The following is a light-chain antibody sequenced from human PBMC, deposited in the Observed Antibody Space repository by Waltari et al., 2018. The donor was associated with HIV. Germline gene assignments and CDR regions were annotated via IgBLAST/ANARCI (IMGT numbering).Light chain of an antibody. Sequence: SYELTQPPSVSVSPGQTATITSSGGKLGDTYVSWYQQRPGQSPVLVIYQDTGRPSGIPERLSGSNSGNTATLTISGTQAMDEADYYCQAWDSSAVVFGGGTKLTVL. CDR3: QAWDSSAVV. J-gene: IGLJ2*01. V-gene: IGLV3-1*01. CDR2: QDT. CDR1: KLGDTY.